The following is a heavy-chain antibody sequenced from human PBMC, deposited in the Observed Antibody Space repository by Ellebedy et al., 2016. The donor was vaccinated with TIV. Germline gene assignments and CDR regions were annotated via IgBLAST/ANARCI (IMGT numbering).Heavy chain of an antibody. CDR3: ARSRYFDWLGAFDI. Sequence: SVKVSCXASGGTFSSYAISWVRQAPGQGLEWMGGIIPIFGTANYAQKFQGRVTITADESTSTAYMELSSLRSEDTAVYYCARSRYFDWLGAFDIWGQGTMVTVSS. D-gene: IGHD3-9*01. J-gene: IGHJ3*02. CDR2: IIPIFGTA. V-gene: IGHV1-69*13. CDR1: GGTFSSYA.